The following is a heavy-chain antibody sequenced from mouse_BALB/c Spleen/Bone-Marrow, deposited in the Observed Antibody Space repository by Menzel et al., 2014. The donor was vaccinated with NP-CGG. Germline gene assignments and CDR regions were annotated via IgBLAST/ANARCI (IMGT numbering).Heavy chain of an antibody. CDR2: IDPANGNT. CDR3: DRYYYGSSLFAY. D-gene: IGHD1-1*01. Sequence: VQLQQSGAELVKPGASVKLSCTASGFNIKDTYMYWVKQRPEQGLEWIGRIDPANGNTKYDPKFQDKATITADTSSNTAYLQLSSLTSEDTAVYYCDRYYYGSSLFAYWGQGTLVTVSA. V-gene: IGHV14-3*02. J-gene: IGHJ3*01. CDR1: GFNIKDTY.